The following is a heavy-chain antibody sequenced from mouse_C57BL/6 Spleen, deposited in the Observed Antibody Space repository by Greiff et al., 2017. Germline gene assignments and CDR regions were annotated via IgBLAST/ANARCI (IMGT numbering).Heavy chain of an antibody. D-gene: IGHD4-1*01. Sequence: QVQLQQSGPELVKPGASVKISCKASGYAFSSSWMNWVKQRPGKGLEWIGRIYPGDGDTNYNGKFKGKATLTADKSSSTAYMQLSSLTSEDSAVYFCAITGYYYAMDYWGQGTSVTVSS. CDR2: IYPGDGDT. CDR1: GYAFSSSW. V-gene: IGHV1-82*01. CDR3: AITGYYYAMDY. J-gene: IGHJ4*01.